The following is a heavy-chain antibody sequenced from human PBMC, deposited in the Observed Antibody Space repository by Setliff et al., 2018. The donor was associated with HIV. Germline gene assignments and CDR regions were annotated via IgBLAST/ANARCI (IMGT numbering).Heavy chain of an antibody. D-gene: IGHD6-19*01. CDR3: ARGPPGYSSGWYYGSLGYMDV. V-gene: IGHV4-59*01. CDR2: IYYSGST. Sequence: SETLSLTCTGSGGSISSYYWSWIRQPPGKGLEWIGYIYYSGSTNYNPSLKSRVTISVDTSKNQFSLKLSSVTAADTAVYYCARGPPGYSSGWYYGSLGYMDVGGKGTTVT. CDR1: GGSISSYY. J-gene: IGHJ6*03.